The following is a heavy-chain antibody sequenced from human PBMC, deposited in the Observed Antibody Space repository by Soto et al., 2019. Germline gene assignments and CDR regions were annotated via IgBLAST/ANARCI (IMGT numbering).Heavy chain of an antibody. D-gene: IGHD2-15*01. Sequence: SETLSLTCTVSGGSISSSSYYWGWIRQPPGKGLEWIGSIYYSGNTYYTPSLKSRVTISVDTSKNQFSLKLSSVTAADTAVYYCAREGGRYCSGGSCQVDDSGQGTLVTVSS. CDR3: AREGGRYCSGGSCQVDD. V-gene: IGHV4-39*02. CDR2: IYYSGNT. J-gene: IGHJ4*02. CDR1: GGSISSSSYY.